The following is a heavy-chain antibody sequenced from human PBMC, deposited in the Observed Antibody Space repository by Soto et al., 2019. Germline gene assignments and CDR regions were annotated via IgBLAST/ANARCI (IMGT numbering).Heavy chain of an antibody. CDR3: VRDRYSSSGWFDP. J-gene: IGHJ5*02. Sequence: SQTLSLPRAISGDRVSSYSAAWNWIRQSPLGGLEWPGRTYYRSRFFSDYAESVKSRIIINPDTSKNQFSLQLKSVTPEDTAVYYCVRDRYSSSGWFDPWGQGTPVTVSS. D-gene: IGHD3-10*01. V-gene: IGHV6-1*01. CDR1: GDRVSSYSAA. CDR2: TYYRSRFFS.